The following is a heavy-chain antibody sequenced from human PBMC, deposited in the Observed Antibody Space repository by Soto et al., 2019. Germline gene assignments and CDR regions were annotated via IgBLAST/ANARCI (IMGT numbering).Heavy chain of an antibody. CDR1: GYSITAGGYY. V-gene: IGHV4-39*07. D-gene: IGHD6-19*01. CDR3: ARMYSSGSGWFPP. Sequence: SETLSLTYFVSGYSITAGGYYWSWIRHHPGKGLEWIGSFYSSGSIIYNPSLRSRVSISGDTSSNQFSMSLTSVTAADTARYYCARMYSSGSGWFPPWGQGTLVTVSS. CDR2: FYSSGSI. J-gene: IGHJ5*02.